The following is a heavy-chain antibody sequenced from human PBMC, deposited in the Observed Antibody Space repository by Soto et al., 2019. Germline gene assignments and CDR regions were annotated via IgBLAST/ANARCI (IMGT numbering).Heavy chain of an antibody. V-gene: IGHV4-59*01. CDR3: ARDRSGSYGIDYGMDV. CDR1: GGSISSYY. Sequence: SETLSLTCTVSGGSISSYYWSWIRQPPGKGLEWIGYIYYSGSTNYNPSLKSRVTISVDTSKNQFSLKLGSVTAADTAVYYCARDRSGSYGIDYGMDVWGQGTTVTVSS. CDR2: IYYSGST. J-gene: IGHJ6*02. D-gene: IGHD1-26*01.